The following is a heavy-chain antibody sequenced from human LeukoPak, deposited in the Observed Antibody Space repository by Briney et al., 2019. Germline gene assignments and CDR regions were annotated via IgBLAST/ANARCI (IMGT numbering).Heavy chain of an antibody. CDR2: INPNSGGT. CDR3: ARVKNYYDSSGYLYYFDY. Sequence: GASVKVSCKASGYTFTGYYIHWVRQAPGQGLEWMGWINPNSGGTNYAQKFQGRVTMTRDTSISTAYMELSRLRSDDTAVHYCARVKNYYDSSGYLYYFDYWGQGTLVTVSS. J-gene: IGHJ4*02. D-gene: IGHD3-22*01. V-gene: IGHV1-2*02. CDR1: GYTFTGYY.